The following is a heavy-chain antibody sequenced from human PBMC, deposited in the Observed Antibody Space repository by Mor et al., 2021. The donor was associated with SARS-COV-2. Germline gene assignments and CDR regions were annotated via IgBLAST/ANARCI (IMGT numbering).Heavy chain of an antibody. CDR3: ARGRAGRYYYYGMDV. V-gene: IGHV4-59*09. J-gene: IGHJ6*02. Sequence: RVTISVDTSKNQLSLKLSSVTAADTAVYYCARGRAGRYYYYGMDVWGQGTTVTVSS.